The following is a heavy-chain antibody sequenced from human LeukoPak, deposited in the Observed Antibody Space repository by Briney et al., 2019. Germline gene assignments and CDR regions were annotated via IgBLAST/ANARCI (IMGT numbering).Heavy chain of an antibody. CDR3: ARDFNVAGSNSARSTCRY. J-gene: IGHJ4*02. Sequence: GGCLRLSCAASGFAFSSYWLFWVRQAPGKGLEWVANIKQDGSETYYVDSVKGRFTISRDNAKNSLYLQMNSPRVEDTAVYYCARDFNVAGSNSARSTCRYWGQGTLITVSS. D-gene: IGHD6-19*01. CDR1: GFAFSSYW. V-gene: IGHV3-7*05. CDR2: IKQDGSET.